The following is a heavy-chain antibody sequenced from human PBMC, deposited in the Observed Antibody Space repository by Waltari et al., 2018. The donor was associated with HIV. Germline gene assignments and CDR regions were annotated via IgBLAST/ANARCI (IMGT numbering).Heavy chain of an antibody. CDR3: AKDFLGYYDSSGLGRIEI. Sequence: QVQLVESGGGVVQPGRSLRLSCVASGFTFSSSGMHWVRQAPGKVLEWVAGMSFDGSSNYYADSLKGRFTISRDNSKNTLYLQMNSLRAEDTAVYYCAKDFLGYYDSSGLGRIEIWGQGTMVTVSS. V-gene: IGHV3-30*18. CDR1: GFTFSSSG. CDR2: MSFDGSSN. D-gene: IGHD3-22*01. J-gene: IGHJ3*02.